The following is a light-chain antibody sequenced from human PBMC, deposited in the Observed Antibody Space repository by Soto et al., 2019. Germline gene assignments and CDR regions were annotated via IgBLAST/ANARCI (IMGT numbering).Light chain of an antibody. CDR2: GAS. CDR1: QNVNNR. J-gene: IGKJ1*01. Sequence: EIVLTQSPAVLSVSPGERATLSCRASQNVNNRLAWYQQKAGQPPRLLIYGASTRATGIPARFSGSGSGTKFTLTISSLQSEDFAVYYCQHFNSWPLLFGQGTKV. CDR3: QHFNSWPLL. V-gene: IGKV3-15*01.